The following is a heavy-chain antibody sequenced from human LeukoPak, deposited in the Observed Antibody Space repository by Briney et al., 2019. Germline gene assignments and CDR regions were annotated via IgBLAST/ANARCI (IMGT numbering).Heavy chain of an antibody. CDR2: FIPIFGTA. D-gene: IGHD2-21*01. CDR3: ARQSLCGGDCYLYYFDY. J-gene: IGHJ4*02. CDR1: GGTFSSYA. Sequence: SVKVSCKASGGTFSSYAISWVRQAPGQGLEWMGGFIPIFGTANYAQKFQVRVTITADESTSTADTQPRSLRSEDTAVYYCARQSLCGGDCYLYYFDYWGQGTLVTVSS. V-gene: IGHV1-69*13.